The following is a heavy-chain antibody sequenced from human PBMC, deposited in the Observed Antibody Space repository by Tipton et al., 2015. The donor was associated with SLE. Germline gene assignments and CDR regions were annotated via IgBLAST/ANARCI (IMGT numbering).Heavy chain of an antibody. Sequence: TLSLTCAVYGGSFSGYYWSWIRQPPGKGLEWIGEINHSGSTNYNPSLKSRVTISVDTSKNQFSLKLSSVTAADTAVYYCARPDYYGSGSNAFDIWGQGTMVTVSS. J-gene: IGHJ3*02. V-gene: IGHV4-34*01. CDR2: INHSGST. CDR3: ARPDYYGSGSNAFDI. CDR1: GGSFSGYY. D-gene: IGHD3-10*01.